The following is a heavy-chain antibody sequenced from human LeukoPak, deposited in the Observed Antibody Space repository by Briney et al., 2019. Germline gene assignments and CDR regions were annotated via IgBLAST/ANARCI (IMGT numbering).Heavy chain of an antibody. D-gene: IGHD3-9*01. Sequence: ASVKVSCKASGGALFSFVISWVRQAPGQGLEWMGGILPMFGTANYAQKFQGRITFSADESTSTVYMDLSSLRSDDTAVHYCARATNVLRSLDWLSPSGYWGQGTLVTVSS. CDR2: ILPMFGTA. V-gene: IGHV1-69*13. J-gene: IGHJ4*02. CDR1: GGALFSFV. CDR3: ARATNVLRSLDWLSPSGY.